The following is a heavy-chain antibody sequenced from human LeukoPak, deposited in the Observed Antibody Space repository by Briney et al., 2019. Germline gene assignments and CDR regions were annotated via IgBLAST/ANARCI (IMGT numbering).Heavy chain of an antibody. D-gene: IGHD3-10*01. V-gene: IGHV3-30-3*01. J-gene: IGHJ4*02. CDR1: GFTFSSYA. CDR2: ISYDGSNK. Sequence: TGGSLRLSCAASGFTFSSYAMHWVRQAPGKGLEWVAVISYDGSNKYYADSVKGRFTISRDNSKNTLYLQMNSLRAEDTAVYYCARARGAGPGAHFDYWGQGTPVIVSS. CDR3: ARARGAGPGAHFDY.